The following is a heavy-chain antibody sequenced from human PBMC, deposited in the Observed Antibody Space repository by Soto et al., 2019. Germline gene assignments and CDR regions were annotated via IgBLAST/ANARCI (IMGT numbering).Heavy chain of an antibody. CDR3: AAFCDRGRRPDH. D-gene: IGHD2-15*01. Sequence: SETLSLTCTVSGTSISSYFWTWVRQPPGKGLEWIGYIYYTGSTKYNPSLRGRVTLSVDTSKSQLSLKLSSVTAADTAVYFCAAFCDRGRRPDHWGQGTLVTVSS. J-gene: IGHJ1*01. CDR1: GTSISSYF. CDR2: IYYTGST. V-gene: IGHV4-59*01.